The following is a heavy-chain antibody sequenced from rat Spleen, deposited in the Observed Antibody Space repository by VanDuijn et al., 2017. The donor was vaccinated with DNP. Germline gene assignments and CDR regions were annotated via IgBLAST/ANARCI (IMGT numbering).Heavy chain of an antibody. J-gene: IGHJ2*01. V-gene: IGHV2-43*01. CDR1: GFSLTSYH. CDR2: VWTGGST. D-gene: IGHD1-4*01. CDR3: ARSGFDY. Sequence: QVQLKESGPGLVQPSQTLSLACTVSGFSLTSYHVHWIRQSSGKGLEWMGIVWTGGSTEYNSALKSRLSISRDTSKSQVFLKMNNLQTEDTAMYFCARSGFDYWGQGVMVTVSS.